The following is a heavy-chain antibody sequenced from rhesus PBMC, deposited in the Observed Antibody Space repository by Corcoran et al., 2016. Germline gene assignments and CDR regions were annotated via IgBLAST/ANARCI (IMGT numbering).Heavy chain of an antibody. V-gene: IGHV2-174*01. CDR1: GFSLTTSGMG. J-gene: IGHJ4*01. D-gene: IGHD2-21*01. CDR2: IYWDDEK. Sequence: QVTLKESGPALVKPTQTLTLTCTFSGFSLTTSGMGVGWIRQPPGKALEGLALIYWDDEKRYSTSLKSSLTISKDTSKNQVVLTMPNMDPVDTATYYCARTQYCTGSGCYQVIDYWGQGVLVTVSS. CDR3: ARTQYCTGSGCYQVIDY.